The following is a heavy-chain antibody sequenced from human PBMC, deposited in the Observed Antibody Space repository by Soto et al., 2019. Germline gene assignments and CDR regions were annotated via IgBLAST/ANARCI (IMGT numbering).Heavy chain of an antibody. CDR1: GFTFSSYA. Sequence: EVQLLESGGGLVQPGGSLRLSCAASGFTFSSYAMSWVRQAPGKGLEWVSAISGSGGSTYYADSVKGRFTISRYNSKNTLYLQMNSLRAEDTAVYYCAKYSDSSGYYYDYWGQGTLVTVSS. V-gene: IGHV3-23*01. CDR3: AKYSDSSGYYYDY. CDR2: ISGSGGST. D-gene: IGHD3-22*01. J-gene: IGHJ4*02.